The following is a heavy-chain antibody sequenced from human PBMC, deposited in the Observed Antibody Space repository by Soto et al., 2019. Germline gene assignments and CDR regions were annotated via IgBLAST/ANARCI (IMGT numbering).Heavy chain of an antibody. CDR2: IKQDGSEK. Sequence: PGGSLRLSCAASGFTFSSYWMSWVRQAPGKGLEWVANIKQDGSEKYYVDSVKGRFTISRDNAKNSLYLQMNSLRAEDTAVYYCAREVAYYDILTGYYNSYYYYYMDVWGKGTTVTVSS. CDR3: AREVAYYDILTGYYNSYYYYYMDV. D-gene: IGHD3-9*01. J-gene: IGHJ6*03. V-gene: IGHV3-7*01. CDR1: GFTFSSYW.